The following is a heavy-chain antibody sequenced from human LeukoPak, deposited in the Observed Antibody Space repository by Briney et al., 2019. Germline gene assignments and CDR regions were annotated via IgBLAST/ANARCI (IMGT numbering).Heavy chain of an antibody. Sequence: SETLSLTCAVYGGSFSGYYWSWIRQSPGKGLEWIGEINHSGSTNYNPSLKSRVTISVDTSKNQFSLKLTSVTAADTAVYYCAREDPQTTVPEGLDVWGQGTTVTVSS. V-gene: IGHV4-34*01. CDR3: AREDPQTTVPEGLDV. J-gene: IGHJ6*02. CDR2: INHSGST. CDR1: GGSFSGYY. D-gene: IGHD4-17*01.